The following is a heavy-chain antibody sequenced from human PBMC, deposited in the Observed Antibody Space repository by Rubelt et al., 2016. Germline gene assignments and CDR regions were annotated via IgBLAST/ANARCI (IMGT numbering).Heavy chain of an antibody. CDR3: VREPHEGSGYADY. J-gene: IGHJ4*02. CDR2: IGPNRYQ. V-gene: IGHV1-2*02. D-gene: IGHD3-22*01. Sequence: QVQLVQYGAEVKKPGASVRVSCKTSGYAFNDHTIHWVRQAPGQGLEWRGWIGPNRYQTNTTTVLGAVTHNRDSSITTAYLDLGGLTSDDTAVYYCVREPHEGSGYADYWGQGTLVTVSS. CDR1: GYAFNDHT.